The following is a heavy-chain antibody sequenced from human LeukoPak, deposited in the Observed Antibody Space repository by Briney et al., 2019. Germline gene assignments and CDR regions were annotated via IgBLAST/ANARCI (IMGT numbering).Heavy chain of an antibody. Sequence: PSETLSLTCTVSGGSISSYYWSWIRQPPGKGLEWIGYMSYSGSTNYNPSLKSRVTISVDTSKNQFSLKLSSVTAADTAVYYCARHTSSSWHHDAFDIWGQGTMVTVSS. CDR1: GGSISSYY. V-gene: IGHV4-59*08. CDR3: ARHTSSSWHHDAFDI. J-gene: IGHJ3*02. D-gene: IGHD6-13*01. CDR2: MSYSGST.